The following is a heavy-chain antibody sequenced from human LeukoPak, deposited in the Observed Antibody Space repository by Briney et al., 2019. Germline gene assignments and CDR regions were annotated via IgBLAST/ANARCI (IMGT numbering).Heavy chain of an antibody. J-gene: IGHJ4*02. CDR2: ISYDGSNK. CDR1: GFTFSSYG. CDR3: AKVRIPYSSGYYYFDY. V-gene: IGHV3-30*18. D-gene: IGHD3-22*01. Sequence: GGSLRLSCAASGFTFSSYGMHWVRQAPGKGLEWVAVISYDGSNKYYADSVKGRFTISRDNSKNTLYLQMNSLRAEDTAVYYCAKVRIPYSSGYYYFDYWDQGTLVTVSS.